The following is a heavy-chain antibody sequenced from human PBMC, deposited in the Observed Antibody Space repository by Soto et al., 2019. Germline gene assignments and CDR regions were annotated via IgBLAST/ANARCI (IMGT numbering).Heavy chain of an antibody. V-gene: IGHV4-34*01. J-gene: IGHJ6*03. D-gene: IGHD2-2*01. CDR3: ARGPLFSQYARYYYYMDV. CDR2: INHSGST. Sequence: SETLSLTCAVYGGSFSGYYWSWIRQPPGKGLEWIGEINHSGSTNYNPSLKSRVTISVDTSKNQFSLKLSSVTAADTAVYYCARGPLFSQYARYYYYMDVWGKGTTVTVSS. CDR1: GGSFSGYY.